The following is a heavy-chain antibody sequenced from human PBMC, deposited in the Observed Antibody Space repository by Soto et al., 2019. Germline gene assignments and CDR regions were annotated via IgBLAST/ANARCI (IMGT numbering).Heavy chain of an antibody. CDR3: AKMGEYSTSPIDS. J-gene: IGHJ4*02. D-gene: IGHD6-6*01. CDR2: ISASAATT. CDR1: GFTFNSYA. V-gene: IGHV3-23*01. Sequence: VGSLRLSCAPSGFTFNSYAMSWVRQAPGKGLEWVSAISASAATTYYADSVKGRFTISRDNSKNTLYVQMNSLRAEDTAIYYCAKMGEYSTSPIDSWGQGALVTVSS.